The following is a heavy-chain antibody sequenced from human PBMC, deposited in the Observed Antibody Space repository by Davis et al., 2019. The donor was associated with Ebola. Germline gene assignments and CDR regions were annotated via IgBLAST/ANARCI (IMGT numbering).Heavy chain of an antibody. CDR2: ISAYNGQV. D-gene: IGHD6-19*01. J-gene: IGHJ4*02. Sequence: AASVKVSCKASGYMFSGYGMSWVRQAPGQGLEWIGWISAYNGQVNYAQKVRDRVTLTTDTSASTAYMELRSLTSGDTAVYYCARDAVAGPFDYWGQGTLVTVSS. CDR1: GYMFSGYG. V-gene: IGHV1-18*04. CDR3: ARDAVAGPFDY.